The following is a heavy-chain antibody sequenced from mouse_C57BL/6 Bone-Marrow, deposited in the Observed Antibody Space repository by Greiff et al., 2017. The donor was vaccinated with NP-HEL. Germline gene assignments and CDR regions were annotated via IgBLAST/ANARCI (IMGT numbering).Heavy chain of an antibody. CDR1: GFSFNTYA. Sequence: EVQLVESGGGLVQPKGSLKLSCAASGFSFNTYAMNWVRQAPGKGLEWVARIRSKSNNYATYYADSVKDRYTISRDDSESMLYLQMNNLKTEDTAMYYCVRRNYDAMDYWGQGTSVTVSS. V-gene: IGHV10-1*01. CDR2: IRSKSNNYAT. J-gene: IGHJ4*01. CDR3: VRRNYDAMDY. D-gene: IGHD1-1*02.